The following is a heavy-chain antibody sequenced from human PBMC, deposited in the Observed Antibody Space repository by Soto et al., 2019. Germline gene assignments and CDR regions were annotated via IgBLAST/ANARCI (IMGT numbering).Heavy chain of an antibody. CDR1: GGSISSGGYY. V-gene: IGHV4-31*03. Sequence: SETLSLTCTVSGGSISSGGYYWSWIRQDPGKGLEWIGYIYYSGSTYYSPSLKSRVTISVDTSKNQFSLKLSSVTAADTAVYYCARVQGEPGGYSGYDYGPWYFDYWGQGTLVTVSS. CDR2: IYYSGST. D-gene: IGHD5-12*01. J-gene: IGHJ4*02. CDR3: ARVQGEPGGYSGYDYGPWYFDY.